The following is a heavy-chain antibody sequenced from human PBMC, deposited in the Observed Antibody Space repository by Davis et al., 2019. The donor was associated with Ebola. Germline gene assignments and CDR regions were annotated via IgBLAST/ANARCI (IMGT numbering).Heavy chain of an antibody. V-gene: IGHV5-51*01. J-gene: IGHJ4*02. Sequence: PGGSLRLSCKGSGYSFTSYWIGWVRQMPGKGLEWMGIIYPGDSDTRYSPSFQGQVTISADKSISTAYLQWSSLKASDTAMYYCARQNRKGYCSSTSCPIDYWGQGTLVTVSS. CDR1: GYSFTSYW. CDR3: ARQNRKGYCSSTSCPIDY. D-gene: IGHD2-2*01. CDR2: IYPGDSDT.